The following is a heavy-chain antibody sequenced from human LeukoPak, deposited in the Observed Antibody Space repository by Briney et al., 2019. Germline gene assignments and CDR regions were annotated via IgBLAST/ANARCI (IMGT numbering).Heavy chain of an antibody. CDR2: ISYDGSNK. V-gene: IGHV3-30*18. CDR1: RFTFSSYG. Sequence: GGSLRLSCAASRFTFSSYGMHWVRQAPGKGLEWVAVISYDGSNKYYADSVKGRFTISRDNSKNTLYLQMNSLRAEDTAVYYCAKAGESGYSYGYGYFDYWGQGTLVTVSS. D-gene: IGHD5-18*01. CDR3: AKAGESGYSYGYGYFDY. J-gene: IGHJ4*02.